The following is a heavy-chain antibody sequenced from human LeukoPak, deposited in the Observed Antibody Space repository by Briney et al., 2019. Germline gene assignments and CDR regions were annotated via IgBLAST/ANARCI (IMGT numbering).Heavy chain of an antibody. D-gene: IGHD6-13*01. CDR3: ARAPGYSSSWYL. V-gene: IGHV4-59*08. J-gene: IGHJ5*02. Sequence: PSETLSLTCIVSGGSISSYYWSWIRQPPGKGLEWIGYIYYSGSTNYNPSLKSRVTISVDTSKNQFSLKLSSVTAADTAVYYCARAPGYSSSWYLWGQGTLVTVSS. CDR2: IYYSGST. CDR1: GGSISSYY.